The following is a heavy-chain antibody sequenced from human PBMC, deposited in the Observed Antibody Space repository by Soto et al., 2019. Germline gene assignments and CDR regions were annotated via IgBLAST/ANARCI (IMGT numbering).Heavy chain of an antibody. V-gene: IGHV1-2*04. CDR2: IVANSGST. J-gene: IGHJ4*02. CDR1: GFTFTSSA. D-gene: IGHD6-6*01. CDR3: AREESLATGCFDY. Sequence: AASVKVSCKASGFTFTSSAMQWVRQARGQGLEWMGWIVANSGSTNYAQKFQGWVTMTRDTSISTAYMELSRLRSDDTAVYYCAREESLATGCFDYWGQGTLVTVSS.